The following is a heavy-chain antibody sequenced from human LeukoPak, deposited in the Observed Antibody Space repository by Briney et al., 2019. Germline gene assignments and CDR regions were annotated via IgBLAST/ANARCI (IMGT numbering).Heavy chain of an antibody. CDR2: IYYSGTT. Sequence: PSETLSLTCTVSGGSISTYYWNWIRQPPGKGLEWIGYIYYSGTTNYNPSLKSRVTISVDTSKNQFSLKLSSVTAADTAVYYCARRARYSSSSGWFDPWGQGTLVTVSS. D-gene: IGHD6-13*01. CDR3: ARRARYSSSSGWFDP. V-gene: IGHV4-59*12. CDR1: GGSISTYY. J-gene: IGHJ5*02.